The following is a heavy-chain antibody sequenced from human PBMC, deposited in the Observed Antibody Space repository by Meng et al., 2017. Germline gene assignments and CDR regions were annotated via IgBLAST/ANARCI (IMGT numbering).Heavy chain of an antibody. J-gene: IGHJ5*02. Sequence: SVKVSCKASGGTFSSYAISWVRQAPGQGLEWLGGIIPIFGTANYAQKFQGRVTITADKSTSTAYMELSSLRSEDTAVYYCARKTGDVITNENWFDHWAQGTRVTVSS. CDR2: IIPIFGTA. D-gene: IGHD1-1*01. CDR3: ARKTGDVITNENWFDH. CDR1: GGTFSSYA. V-gene: IGHV1-69*06.